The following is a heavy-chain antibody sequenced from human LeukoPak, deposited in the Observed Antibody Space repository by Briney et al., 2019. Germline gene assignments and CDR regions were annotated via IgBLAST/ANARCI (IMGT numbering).Heavy chain of an antibody. D-gene: IGHD3-22*01. V-gene: IGHV3-23*01. CDR1: GFTFSSYA. Sequence: PGGSLRLSCAASGFTFSSYAMSWVRQAPGKGLEWVSAISGSGGSTYYADSVKGRFPISRDHSHNTLYLQLTSLRAEDTAVYYCAKYMLRYYYDSSGYGAFDYWGQGTLVTVSS. CDR3: AKYMLRYYYDSSGYGAFDY. J-gene: IGHJ4*02. CDR2: ISGSGGST.